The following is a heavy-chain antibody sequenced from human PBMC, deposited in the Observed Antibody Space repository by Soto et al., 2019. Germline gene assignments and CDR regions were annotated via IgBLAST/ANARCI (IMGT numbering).Heavy chain of an antibody. Sequence: ASVKVSCKASGYTFTSYGISWVRQAPGQGLEWMGWISAKKGNTKYAQKFQGRVTMTTDTSTSTAYMELRSLRSDDTAVYYCAREILSPDFYFHGMDVWGQGTTVTVSS. D-gene: IGHD2-15*01. CDR3: AREILSPDFYFHGMDV. J-gene: IGHJ6*02. CDR2: ISAKKGNT. CDR1: GYTFTSYG. V-gene: IGHV1-18*04.